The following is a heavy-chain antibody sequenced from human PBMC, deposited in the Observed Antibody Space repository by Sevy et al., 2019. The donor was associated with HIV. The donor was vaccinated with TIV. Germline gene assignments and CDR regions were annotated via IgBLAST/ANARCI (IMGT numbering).Heavy chain of an antibody. CDR2: ISSSGSTI. D-gene: IGHD3-3*01. CDR1: GFTFSSYE. Sequence: GGSLRLSCAASGFTFSSYEMNWVRQAPGKGLEWVSYISSSGSTIYYADSVKGRFTISRDNAKNSLYLQMNSLRAEDTAVYYCARASSYYDFWSGYQLNYYYYGMDVWGQGTTVTVSS. J-gene: IGHJ6*02. V-gene: IGHV3-48*03. CDR3: ARASSYYDFWSGYQLNYYYYGMDV.